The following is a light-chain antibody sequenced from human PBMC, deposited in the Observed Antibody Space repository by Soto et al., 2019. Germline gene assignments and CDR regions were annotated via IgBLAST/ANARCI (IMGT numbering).Light chain of an antibody. J-gene: IGLJ1*01. CDR2: EVS. Sequence: QSVLTQPASVSGSPGQSITISCTGTSSDVGGYNYVSWYQQHPGKAPKIMIYEVSNRPSGVSNRFSGSKSGNTASLTISGLQAEDEAYYYCSSYTITSPPSFFGTGPKVTVL. CDR3: SSYTITSPPSF. CDR1: SSDVGGYNY. V-gene: IGLV2-14*01.